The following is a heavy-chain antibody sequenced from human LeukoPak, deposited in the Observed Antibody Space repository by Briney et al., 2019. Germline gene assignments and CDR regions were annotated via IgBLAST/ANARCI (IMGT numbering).Heavy chain of an antibody. D-gene: IGHD3-10*01. V-gene: IGHV3-30-3*01. CDR1: GLTFSSYA. CDR3: ARRGYGSGSYFDY. Sequence: GGSLRLSCAASGLTFSSYAMTWVRQAPGKGLEWVAVISYDGSNKYYADSVKGRFTISRDNSKNTLYLQMNSLRAEDTAVYYCARRGYGSGSYFDYWGQGTLVTVSS. CDR2: ISYDGSNK. J-gene: IGHJ4*02.